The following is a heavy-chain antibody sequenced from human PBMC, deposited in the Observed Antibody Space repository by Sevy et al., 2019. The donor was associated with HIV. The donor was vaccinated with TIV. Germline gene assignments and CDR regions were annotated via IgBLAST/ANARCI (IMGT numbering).Heavy chain of an antibody. J-gene: IGHJ4*02. CDR3: ARGRVGATTSYYFDY. Sequence: GGSLRLSCAASGFTFSSYAMHWDRQAPGKGLEWVGFIWHDGSQKYYAYSVRGRFTFSRDNSKNTLFLQVSSLRAEDTAVYYCARGRVGATTSYYFDYWGQGTLVTVSS. CDR1: GFTFSSYA. V-gene: IGHV3-33*01. D-gene: IGHD1-26*01. CDR2: IWHDGSQK.